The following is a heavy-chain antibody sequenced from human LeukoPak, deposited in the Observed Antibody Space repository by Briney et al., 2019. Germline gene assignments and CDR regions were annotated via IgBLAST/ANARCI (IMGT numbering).Heavy chain of an antibody. CDR3: ARVGDGYHL. Sequence: SETLSLTGTVSGGSISSYYWSWIRQPPGKGLEWIGYIYYSGSTNYNPSLKSRVTISVDTSKNQFSLKLGSVAAADAAVYSCARVGDGYHLWGQGTLVTVSS. V-gene: IGHV4-59*01. CDR2: IYYSGST. CDR1: GGSISSYY. J-gene: IGHJ4*02. D-gene: IGHD5-24*01.